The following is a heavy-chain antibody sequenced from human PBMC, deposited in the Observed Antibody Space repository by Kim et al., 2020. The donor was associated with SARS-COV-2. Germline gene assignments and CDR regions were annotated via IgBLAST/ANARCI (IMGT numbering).Heavy chain of an antibody. CDR1: GFTFNSYW. D-gene: IGHD3-22*01. J-gene: IGHJ5*02. Sequence: GGSLRLSCAASGFTFNSYWMSWVRQAPGKGLEWVANIKQDGSEKYYVDSVKGRFTISRDNAKNSLYLQMNSLRAEDTALYYCARALSYESSGYYLNWFDPWGQGTLVTVSS. CDR2: IKQDGSEK. CDR3: ARALSYESSGYYLNWFDP. V-gene: IGHV3-7*01.